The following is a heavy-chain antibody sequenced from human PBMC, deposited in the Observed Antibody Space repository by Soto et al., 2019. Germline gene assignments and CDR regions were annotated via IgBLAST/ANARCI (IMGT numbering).Heavy chain of an antibody. Sequence: QVQLVQSGAEVKKPGASVKVSCKASGYTFTDYYMHWVRQAPGQRREWMGWINPNSGTTNYAQKFQGWVTMTRDTSITTVYMEESRLRSDDTAVYYCARVPRGVYYGMDVWGQGTTVTVPS. D-gene: IGHD3-10*01. CDR1: GYTFTDYY. CDR3: ARVPRGVYYGMDV. J-gene: IGHJ6*02. CDR2: INPNSGTT. V-gene: IGHV1-2*04.